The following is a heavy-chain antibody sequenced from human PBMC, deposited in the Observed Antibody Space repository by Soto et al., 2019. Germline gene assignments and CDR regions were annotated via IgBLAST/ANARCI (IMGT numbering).Heavy chain of an antibody. CDR1: GGSVSSETHF. V-gene: IGHV4-61*03. CDR3: AREDMSGTYYFDS. Sequence: QVQLQESGPGVVRSSETLSLTCAVFGGSVSSETHFWSWIRQPPGKGLLWIGYIYHSGITNSNPSLKGRLTISVDKSTNHFSLSLASVTAAGTAIYYCAREDMSGTYYFDSWGQGTRVTVSS. J-gene: IGHJ4*02. D-gene: IGHD1-26*01. CDR2: IYHSGIT.